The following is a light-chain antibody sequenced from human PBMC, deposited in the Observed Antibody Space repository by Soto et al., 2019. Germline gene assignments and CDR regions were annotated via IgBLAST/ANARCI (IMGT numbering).Light chain of an antibody. CDR3: QQRSSWPLT. CDR2: DAS. Sequence: EIVLTQSPGTLSLSPGERATLSCRASQSVSNNYLAWYQQKPGQAPRLLIYDASNRATGIPARFSGSGSGTDFILTISSLEPEDFAVYYCQQRSSWPLTFGGGTKVDIK. CDR1: QSVSNNY. V-gene: IGKV3-11*01. J-gene: IGKJ4*01.